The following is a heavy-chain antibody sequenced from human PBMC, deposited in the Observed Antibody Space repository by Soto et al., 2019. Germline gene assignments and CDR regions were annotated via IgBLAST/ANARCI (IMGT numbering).Heavy chain of an antibody. V-gene: IGHV1-18*01. Sequence: QVQLVQSGAEVKKPGASVKVSCKASGYTFTSYGICWVRQAPGQGREWMGWISGYKGNTNHAQNPQGRVTMTTDTSTSTVYMELRSLRSDDTAVYYCARRCSSTRCHDLWGRGTLDIVSS. CDR1: GYTFTSYG. CDR2: ISGYKGNT. D-gene: IGHD2-2*01. CDR3: ARRCSSTRCHDL. J-gene: IGHJ2*01.